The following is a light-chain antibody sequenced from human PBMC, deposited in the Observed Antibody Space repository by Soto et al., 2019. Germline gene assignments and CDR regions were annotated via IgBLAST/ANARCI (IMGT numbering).Light chain of an antibody. V-gene: IGKV3D-20*02. J-gene: IGKJ5*01. CDR3: QVRTNWSIA. CDR1: QTVSTSF. Sequence: EIVLTQSPGTLSLSPGERATLSCRASQTVSTSFLAWYQQKRGQAPRLLIYGASTRATGVPDRFSGSGSGTDFTLTINNLEPEDFAVYYCQVRTNWSIAFGRGTRLEIK. CDR2: GAS.